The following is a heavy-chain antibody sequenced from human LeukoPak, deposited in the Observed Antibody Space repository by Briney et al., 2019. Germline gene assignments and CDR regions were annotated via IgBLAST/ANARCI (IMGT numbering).Heavy chain of an antibody. CDR2: IYPGDSDT. V-gene: IGHV5-51*01. D-gene: IGHD4-23*01. J-gene: IGHJ4*02. Sequence: GESLKISCKGSGYSFTSYWIGWVRQMPGKGLEWMGIIYPGDSDTRYSPSFQGQVTISADKSISTAYLQWGSLKASDTAIYYCTRQGRTAVTPFEYWGQGTLVSVSS. CDR1: GYSFTSYW. CDR3: TRQGRTAVTPFEY.